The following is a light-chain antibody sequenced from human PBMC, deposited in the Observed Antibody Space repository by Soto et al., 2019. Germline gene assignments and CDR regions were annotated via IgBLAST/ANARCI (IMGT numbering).Light chain of an antibody. Sequence: QSALTQPASVSGSPGQSITISCTGTSSDVGGYNYVSWYQQHPGKAPKLMIYEVSERPSGVPDRFSGSKSGNTASLTVSGLQADDEADYYCTSYAGSNNFPYVFGTGTKLTVL. CDR2: EVS. J-gene: IGLJ1*01. CDR3: TSYAGSNNFPYV. CDR1: SSDVGGYNY. V-gene: IGLV2-8*01.